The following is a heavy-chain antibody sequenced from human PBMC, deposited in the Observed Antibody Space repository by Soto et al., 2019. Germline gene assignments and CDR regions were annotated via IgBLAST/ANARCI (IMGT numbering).Heavy chain of an antibody. CDR2: ISPHNDRT. V-gene: IGHV1-18*01. D-gene: IGHD6-19*01. CDR3: ARDLYYSSGRYFDHDAFDI. CDR1: GYNFTSYG. Sequence: ASVKVSCKASGYNFTSYGISWVRQAPGQGLEWMGWISPHNDRTKYARRFQDRVTMTTETPTSTVYMGLGSLRSDETAVYYCARDLYYSSGRYFDHDAFDIWGQGTVVTVSS. J-gene: IGHJ3*02.